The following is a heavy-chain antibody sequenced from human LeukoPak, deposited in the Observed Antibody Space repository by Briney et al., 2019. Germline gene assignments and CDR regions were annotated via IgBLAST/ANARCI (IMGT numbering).Heavy chain of an antibody. CDR3: ASLSGAIWSGPAGVGMDV. CDR2: IYYSGST. D-gene: IGHD3-3*01. Sequence: TSETLSLTCAVYGGSFSGYYWSWIRQPPGKGLEWIGYIYYSGSTNYNPSLKSRVTISVDTSKNQFSLKLSSVTAADTAVYYCASLSGAIWSGPAGVGMDVWGQGTTVTVSS. J-gene: IGHJ6*02. V-gene: IGHV4-59*01. CDR1: GGSFSGYY.